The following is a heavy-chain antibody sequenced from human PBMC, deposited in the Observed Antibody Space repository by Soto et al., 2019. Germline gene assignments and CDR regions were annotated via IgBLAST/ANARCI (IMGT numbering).Heavy chain of an antibody. Sequence: QLQXQXSGPGLVXPXXXLSLTCXXXTDXXXXTXXXXXXXXXXPXXXLQWIGSSSYNGGTFYNPSLKGRVVISFDTSKKQSSLQVTSVTAADTAVYFCARHRIEVVWRGFDFWGQGSPVTVSS. CDR2: SSYNGGT. V-gene: IGHV4-39*01. CDR3: ARHRIEVVWRGFDF. CDR1: TDXXXXTXXX. J-gene: IGHJ4*02. D-gene: IGHD3-10*01.